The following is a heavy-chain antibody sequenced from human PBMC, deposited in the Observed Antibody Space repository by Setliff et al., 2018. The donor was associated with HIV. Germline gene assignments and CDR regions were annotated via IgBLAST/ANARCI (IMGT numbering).Heavy chain of an antibody. CDR3: ATSITVAGGGSHQYYGMDV. CDR2: IYPGDPDT. V-gene: IGHV5-51*01. J-gene: IGHJ6*02. Sequence: GESLKISCKGSGSTFANYWIGWVRQMPGKGLEWLGIIYPGDPDTRDSPSFQGQVTISADKSISAAYLQWSSLKAPDTAMYYCATSITVAGGGSHQYYGMDVWGQGTTVTVSS. CDR1: GSTFANYW. D-gene: IGHD1-20*01.